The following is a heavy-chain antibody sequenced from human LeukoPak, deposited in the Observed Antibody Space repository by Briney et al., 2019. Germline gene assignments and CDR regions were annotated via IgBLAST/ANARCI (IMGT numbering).Heavy chain of an antibody. J-gene: IGHJ3*02. CDR3: ARRSTVTRDLDI. Sequence: GGSLRLSCAASGFTVSTNYMIWVRQAPGKRLEWVSVIYSGGDTYYADSVKGRFTISRDKSKNTVYFQLNSLRAEDTAVYYCARRSTVTRDLDIWGQGTMVTVSS. D-gene: IGHD4-17*01. CDR2: IYSGGDT. V-gene: IGHV3-66*04. CDR1: GFTVSTNY.